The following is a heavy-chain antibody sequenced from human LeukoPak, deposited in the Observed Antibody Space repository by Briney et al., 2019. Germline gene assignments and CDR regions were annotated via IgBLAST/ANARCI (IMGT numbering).Heavy chain of an antibody. V-gene: IGHV3-74*01. CDR3: AREGLYDAFDI. J-gene: IGHJ3*02. CDR2: INSDVSST. D-gene: IGHD2/OR15-2a*01. Sequence: GGSLRLSCAASGFTFSSYWMTWVRQAPGKGLVWVSRINSDVSSTSYADSVKGRFTISRDTAKNTLYLQMNSLRAEDTAVYYCAREGLYDAFDIWGQGTMVTVSS. CDR1: GFTFSSYW.